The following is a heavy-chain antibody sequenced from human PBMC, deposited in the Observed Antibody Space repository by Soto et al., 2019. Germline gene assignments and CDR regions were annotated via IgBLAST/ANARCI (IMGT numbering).Heavy chain of an antibody. V-gene: IGHV4-59*08. Sequence: SETLSLTCTVSGGSISSYYWSWIRQPPGKGLEWIGYIYYSGSTNYNPSLKSRVTISVDTSKNQFSLKLSSVTAADTAVYYCARHSQVATIAYYYYYMDVWGKGTTVTVSS. CDR3: ARHSQVATIAYYYYYMDV. D-gene: IGHD5-12*01. CDR2: IYYSGST. J-gene: IGHJ6*03. CDR1: GGSISSYY.